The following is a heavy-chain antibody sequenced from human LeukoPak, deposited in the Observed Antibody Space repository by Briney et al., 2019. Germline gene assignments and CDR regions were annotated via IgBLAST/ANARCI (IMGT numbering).Heavy chain of an antibody. CDR3: ARDHYGSGRNFYYMDV. CDR2: IYYSGTT. J-gene: IGHJ6*03. D-gene: IGHD3-10*01. V-gene: IGHV4-39*07. CDR1: GGSISSSSYF. Sequence: SETLSLTCTVSGGSISSSSYFWGWVRQPPGKGLEWIGNIYYSGTTYNNPSLKSRVTVSVDTSKNHFSLKLSTVTAADTAVYYCARDHYGSGRNFYYMDVWGKGTTVTVSS.